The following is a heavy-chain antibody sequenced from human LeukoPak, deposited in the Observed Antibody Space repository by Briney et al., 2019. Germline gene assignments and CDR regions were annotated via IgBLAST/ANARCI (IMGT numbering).Heavy chain of an antibody. CDR3: ARGPYSSSWYIFAFDI. V-gene: IGHV3-30*04. CDR2: ISYDGSNK. Sequence: PGGSLRLSCAASGFTFSSYAMHWVRQAPGKGLEWVAVISYDGSNKYYADSVKGRFTISRDNSKNTLYLQMNSLRAEDTAVYYCARGPYSSSWYIFAFDIWGQGTMVTVSS. D-gene: IGHD6-13*01. J-gene: IGHJ3*02. CDR1: GFTFSSYA.